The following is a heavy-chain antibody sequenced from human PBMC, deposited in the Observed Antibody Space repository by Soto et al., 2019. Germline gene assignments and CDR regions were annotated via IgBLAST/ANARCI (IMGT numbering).Heavy chain of an antibody. V-gene: IGHV3-48*01. CDR3: ARDADFWSGFDI. Sequence: GGSLRLSCAASGFTFSSYSMNWVRQAPGKGLEWVSYISSSSSTIYYADSVKGRFTISRDNAKNSLYLQMNSLRVEDTAVYYCARDADFWSGFDIWGQGTMVTVSS. CDR1: GFTFSSYS. J-gene: IGHJ3*02. CDR2: ISSSSSTI. D-gene: IGHD3-3*01.